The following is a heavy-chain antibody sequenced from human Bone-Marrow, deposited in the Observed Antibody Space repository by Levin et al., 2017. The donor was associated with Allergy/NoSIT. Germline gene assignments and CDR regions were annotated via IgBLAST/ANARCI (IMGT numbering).Heavy chain of an antibody. Sequence: SETLSLTCAVSGGSISSSNWWSWVRQPPGKGLEWIGEIYHSGSTNYNPSLKSRVTISVDKSKNQFSLKLSSVTAADTAVYYCASIRGSLVKKFDYWGQGTLVTVSS. CDR2: IYHSGST. V-gene: IGHV4-4*02. CDR3: ASIRGSLVKKFDY. J-gene: IGHJ4*02. CDR1: GGSISSSNW. D-gene: IGHD3-22*01.